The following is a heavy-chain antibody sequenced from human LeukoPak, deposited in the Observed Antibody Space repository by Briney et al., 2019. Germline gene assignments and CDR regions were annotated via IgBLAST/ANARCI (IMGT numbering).Heavy chain of an antibody. V-gene: IGHV1-69*06. Sequence: SVKVSCKASGGTFSSYAISWVRHAPGQELECMGEIIPIFVTTNYAQKFQGRVTITADKSTSKAYMELSSLRYEDTAVYYCARGLLIVGQQGAFDIWGQGTMVTVSS. D-gene: IGHD1-26*01. CDR3: ARGLLIVGQQGAFDI. J-gene: IGHJ3*02. CDR2: IIPIFVTT. CDR1: GGTFSSYA.